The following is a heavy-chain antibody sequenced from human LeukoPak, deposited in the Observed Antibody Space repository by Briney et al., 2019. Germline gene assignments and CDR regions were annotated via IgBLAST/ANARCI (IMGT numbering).Heavy chain of an antibody. V-gene: IGHV4-34*01. CDR2: INHSGST. CDR1: GGSFSGYY. Sequence: SETLSLTCAVYGGSFSGYYWSWIRQPPGKGLEWIGEINHSGSTNYNPSLKSRVTISVDTSKNQFSLKLSSVTAADTAVYYCARGWGQGGYWGQGTLVTVSS. CDR3: ARGWGQGGY. D-gene: IGHD7-27*01. J-gene: IGHJ4*02.